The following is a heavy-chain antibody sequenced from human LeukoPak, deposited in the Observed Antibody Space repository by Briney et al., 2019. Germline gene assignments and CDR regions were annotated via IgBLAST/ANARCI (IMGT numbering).Heavy chain of an antibody. V-gene: IGHV3-11*04. Sequence: GGSLRLSCAASGFTFSDYYMSWIRQAPGKGLEWVSYISSSGSTIYYADSVKGRFTISRDNAKNSLYLQVNSLRAEDTAVYYCARDSSASYPYLDFWGQGTLVTVSS. CDR1: GFTFSDYY. D-gene: IGHD3-22*01. CDR3: ARDSSASYPYLDF. CDR2: ISSSGSTI. J-gene: IGHJ4*02.